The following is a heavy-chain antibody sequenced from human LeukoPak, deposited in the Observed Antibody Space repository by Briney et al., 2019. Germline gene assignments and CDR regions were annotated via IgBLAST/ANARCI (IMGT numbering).Heavy chain of an antibody. CDR2: ISGSGVTT. CDR3: ARMKVGGYYDY. Sequence: GGSLRLSCVASGFTFSSYAMSWVRQAPGKGLEWVSAISGSGVTTHYAGSVKGRFSISRDNSKNSLYLQMNSLRAEDTAVYYCARMKVGGYYDYWGQGTLVTVSS. CDR1: GFTFSSYA. J-gene: IGHJ4*02. D-gene: IGHD3-22*01. V-gene: IGHV3-23*01.